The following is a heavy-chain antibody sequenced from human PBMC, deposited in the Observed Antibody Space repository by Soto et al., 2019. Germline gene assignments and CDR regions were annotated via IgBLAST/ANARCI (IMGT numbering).Heavy chain of an antibody. J-gene: IGHJ5*02. CDR2: IKQDGSEK. CDR3: ARDLYDFWSGFWYP. Sequence: GALRLSCAASGFTFSSYWMSWVRQAPGKGLEWVANIKQDGSEKYYVDSVKGRFTISRDNAKNSLYLQMNSLRAEDTAVYYCARDLYDFWSGFWYPWGQGTLVTVSS. V-gene: IGHV3-7*05. CDR1: GFTFSSYW. D-gene: IGHD3-3*01.